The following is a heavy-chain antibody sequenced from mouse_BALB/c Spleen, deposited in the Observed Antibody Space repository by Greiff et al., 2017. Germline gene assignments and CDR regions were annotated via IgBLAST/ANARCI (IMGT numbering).Heavy chain of an antibody. Sequence: EVKVEESGGGLVKPGGSLKLSCAASGFAFSSYDMSWVRQTPEKRLEWVAYISSGGGSTYYPDTVKGRFTISRDNAKNTLYLQMSSLKSEDTAMYYCARVSISSYDYWGQGTTLTVSS. D-gene: IGHD1-1*01. CDR1: GFAFSSYD. J-gene: IGHJ2*01. CDR3: ARVSISSYDY. V-gene: IGHV5-12-1*01. CDR2: ISSGGGST.